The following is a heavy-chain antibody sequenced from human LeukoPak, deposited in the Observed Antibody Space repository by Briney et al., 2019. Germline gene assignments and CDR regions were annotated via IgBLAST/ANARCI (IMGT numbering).Heavy chain of an antibody. J-gene: IGHJ4*02. Sequence: SGGSLRLSCAASGFTFDDYTMHWVRHAPGRGLEWVSLISWDGVSTYYADSVKGRFTISRDNSENTLYLQMNSLRTEDTAFYYCAKDDGSGYYRGYYFDYWGQGTLVTVSS. D-gene: IGHD3-22*01. CDR2: ISWDGVST. CDR3: AKDDGSGYYRGYYFDY. V-gene: IGHV3-43*01. CDR1: GFTFDDYT.